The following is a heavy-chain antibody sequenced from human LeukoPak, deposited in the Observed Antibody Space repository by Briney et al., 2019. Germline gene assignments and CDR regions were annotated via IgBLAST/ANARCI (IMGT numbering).Heavy chain of an antibody. V-gene: IGHV4-59*12. CDR3: ASRTFIAAAGDWFDP. CDR2: IYYSGST. CDR1: GGSISSYY. Sequence: PSETLSLTCTVSGGSISSYYWSWIRQPPGKGLEWIGYIYYSGSTNYNPSLKSRVTISVDTSKNQFSLKLSSVTAADTAVYYCASRTFIAAAGDWFDPWGQGTLVTVSS. D-gene: IGHD6-13*01. J-gene: IGHJ5*02.